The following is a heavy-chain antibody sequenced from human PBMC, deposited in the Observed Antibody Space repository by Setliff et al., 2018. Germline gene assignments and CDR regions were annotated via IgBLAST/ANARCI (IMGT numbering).Heavy chain of an antibody. D-gene: IGHD1-26*01. CDR1: GYTFTRYD. CDR2: MNPNSGNP. J-gene: IGHJ2*01. Sequence: GASVKVSCKASGYTFTRYDINWVRQATGQGLEWMGWMNPNSGNPTYAQCFTGRFVFSLDTSVSTAYLQISSLKGEDTAVYYCARATSVVGIGEWELLLRQEYWYFDLWGRGTLVTVSS. V-gene: IGHV7-4-1*02. CDR3: ARATSVVGIGEWELLLRQEYWYFDL.